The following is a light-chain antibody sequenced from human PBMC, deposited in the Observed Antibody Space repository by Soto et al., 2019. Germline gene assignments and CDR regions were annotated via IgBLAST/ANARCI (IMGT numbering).Light chain of an antibody. CDR2: GAS. CDR1: QSIKRSY. Sequence: EIVLMQSPGTLSLSPGDRDTLSCRASQSIKRSYLAWYQQKTGQAPRVLIYGASNRATGIPDRFSGSGSGTDFSLTISRLEHQDFAVYYCHQYDNAPQTFGQGTKVEIK. CDR3: HQYDNAPQT. V-gene: IGKV3-20*01. J-gene: IGKJ2*01.